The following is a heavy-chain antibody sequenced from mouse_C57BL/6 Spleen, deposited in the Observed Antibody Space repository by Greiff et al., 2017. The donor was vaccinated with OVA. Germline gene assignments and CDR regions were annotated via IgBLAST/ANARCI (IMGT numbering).Heavy chain of an antibody. CDR2: IDPENGDT. Sequence: EVQLQQSGAALVRPGASVKLSCTASGFNIKDAYMHWVKQRPEQGLEWIGWIDPENGDTEYASKFPGKATITADTSSTTAYLQLSSLTSEDTAVYYCTKGGYDEGYFDDWGQGTTLTVSS. J-gene: IGHJ2*01. CDR1: GFNIKDAY. CDR3: TKGGYDEGYFDD. V-gene: IGHV14-4*01. D-gene: IGHD2-2*01.